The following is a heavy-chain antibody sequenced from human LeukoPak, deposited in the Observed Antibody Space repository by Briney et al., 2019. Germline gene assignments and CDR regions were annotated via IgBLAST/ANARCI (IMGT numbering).Heavy chain of an antibody. CDR2: IIPIFGTA. CDR3: ARGGRSSVAGMGLEPYAFDI. J-gene: IGHJ3*02. D-gene: IGHD2-15*01. CDR1: GGTFSSYA. V-gene: IGHV1-69*05. Sequence: SVKVSCKASGGTFSSYAISWVRQAPGQGLEWLGGIIPIFGTANYAQKFQGRVTITTDESTSTAYMELSSLRSEDTAVYYCARGGRSSVAGMGLEPYAFDIWGQGTMVTVSS.